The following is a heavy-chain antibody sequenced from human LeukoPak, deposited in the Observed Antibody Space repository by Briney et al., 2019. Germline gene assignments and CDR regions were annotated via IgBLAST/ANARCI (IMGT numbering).Heavy chain of an antibody. Sequence: PGGSLRLSCAASGFTFSSYAMYWVRQAPGKGLEWVAVISYDGSNKYYADSVKGRFTISRDNSKNTLYLQMNSLRAEDTAVYYCARVKGSYSLDYWGQGTLVTVSS. D-gene: IGHD1-26*01. CDR1: GFTFSSYA. CDR3: ARVKGSYSLDY. J-gene: IGHJ4*02. V-gene: IGHV3-30-3*01. CDR2: ISYDGSNK.